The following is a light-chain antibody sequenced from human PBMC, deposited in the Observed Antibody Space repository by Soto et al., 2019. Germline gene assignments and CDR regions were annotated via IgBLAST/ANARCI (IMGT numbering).Light chain of an antibody. CDR2: VAS. J-gene: IGKJ5*01. Sequence: IGMTQSQATLSLSPGERPTLSCRASRSFSSNLAWYQQKPGQAPRLLIYVASTRATGVPARFSGSGSGTEFTLTIDSLQSEDFAVYYCQQSSDWPPVTFGQGTRLEIK. CDR3: QQSSDWPPVT. CDR1: RSFSSN. V-gene: IGKV3-15*01.